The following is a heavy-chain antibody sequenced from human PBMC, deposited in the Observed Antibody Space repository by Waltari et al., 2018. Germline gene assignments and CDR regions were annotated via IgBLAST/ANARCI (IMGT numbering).Heavy chain of an antibody. CDR3: ATAVFMAARDY. V-gene: IGHV3-7*01. CDR2: MKEDGTEK. Sequence: EVQLVESGGGLVQPGGSLRLSCAASGFNFRDYWMSWVGQATGKGREWGAKMKEDGTEKPYVDSVRCRYTISRENAENSLYRQMNSLRVEDSALYYCATAVFMAARDYWGHGTLVTVSS. J-gene: IGHJ4*01. D-gene: IGHD6-13*01. CDR1: GFNFRDYW.